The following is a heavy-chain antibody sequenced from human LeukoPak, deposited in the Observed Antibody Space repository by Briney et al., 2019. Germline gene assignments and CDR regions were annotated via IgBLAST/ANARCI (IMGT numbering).Heavy chain of an antibody. Sequence: SETLSLTCTVSDGSITGYYWSWIRQAPGKGLEWIAYISYSGSTSYNPSLRSRVTISVDTSKNLFSLNLSSLTAADTAVYYCVRHSGGTTYDYWGQGIQVTVSS. CDR1: DGSITGYY. CDR2: ISYSGST. J-gene: IGHJ4*02. D-gene: IGHD1-7*01. CDR3: VRHSGGTTYDY. V-gene: IGHV4-59*08.